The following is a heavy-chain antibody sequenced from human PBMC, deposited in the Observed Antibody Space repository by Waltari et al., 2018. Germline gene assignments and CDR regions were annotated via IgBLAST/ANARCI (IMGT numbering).Heavy chain of an antibody. D-gene: IGHD3-9*01. CDR2: ISYDGSNK. J-gene: IGHJ6*02. CDR1: GFTFSSSV. V-gene: IGHV3-30*18. Sequence: QVQLVESGGGVVQPGRSLSLSCAASGFTFSSSVMPWFRQAPGKGLEWVAVISYDGSNKYYADSVKGRFTISRDNSKNTLYLQMNSLRAEDTAVYYCVKENDILTAGMDVWGQGTTVTVSS. CDR3: VKENDILTAGMDV.